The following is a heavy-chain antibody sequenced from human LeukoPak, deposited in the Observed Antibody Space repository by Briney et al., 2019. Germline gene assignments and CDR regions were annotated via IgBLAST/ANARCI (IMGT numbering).Heavy chain of an antibody. CDR3: ARAGPWQIDP. CDR1: GGSINSYY. D-gene: IGHD3-10*01. Sequence: SETLSLTCTVSGGSINSYYWNWIRQPPGKRLEWIGHIFYSGSTNYNPSLKSRVTISVDRSKQQFSLKVTSVTAADTAIYYCARAGPWQIDPWGQGTLVTVSS. V-gene: IGHV4-59*01. CDR2: IFYSGST. J-gene: IGHJ5*02.